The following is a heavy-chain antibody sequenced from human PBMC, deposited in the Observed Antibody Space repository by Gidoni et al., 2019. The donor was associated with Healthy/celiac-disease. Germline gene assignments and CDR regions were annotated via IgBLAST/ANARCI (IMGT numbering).Heavy chain of an antibody. CDR1: GFSLSTSGMR. D-gene: IGHD3-22*01. V-gene: IGHV2-70*04. J-gene: IGHJ4*02. Sequence: QVTLKESAPALVKPTQTLTLTCPFPGFSLSTSGMRMSWIRQPPGKALEWLARIDWDDDKFYSTSLKTRLTISKDTIKNQVVLTMTNMDPVDTATYCCTRTSSDSSGHGADYFDYWGQGTLVTVSS. CDR2: IDWDDDK. CDR3: TRTSSDSSGHGADYFDY.